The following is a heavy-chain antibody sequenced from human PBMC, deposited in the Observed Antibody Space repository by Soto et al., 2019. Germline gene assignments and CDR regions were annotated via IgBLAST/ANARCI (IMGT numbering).Heavy chain of an antibody. CDR2: IYYSGSN. CDR1: GGSISSGGYY. V-gene: IGHV4-31*03. Sequence: QVQLQESGPGLVEPSQTLSLTCTVSGGSISSGGYYWSWIRQHPGKGLEWIGYIYYSGSNYYNPSLTRRVTISVDTSKNQFSMKLSSVTAADTAVYYCARDVLWGRYFDYWGQGTLVTVSS. J-gene: IGHJ4*02. CDR3: ARDVLWGRYFDY. D-gene: IGHD3-10*01.